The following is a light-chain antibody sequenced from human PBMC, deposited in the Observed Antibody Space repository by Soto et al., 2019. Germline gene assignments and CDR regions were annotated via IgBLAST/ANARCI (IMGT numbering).Light chain of an antibody. Sequence: ESVLTQSPGTLSLSPGERATLSCRASQSVSSSFLAWYQLKPGQAPRLLIYGASSRATGIPDRFSGSGSGTDFTLTISRLELEDFAVYYCQQYDSSPWTFGQGTKVEIK. V-gene: IGKV3-20*01. CDR2: GAS. J-gene: IGKJ1*01. CDR1: QSVSSSF. CDR3: QQYDSSPWT.